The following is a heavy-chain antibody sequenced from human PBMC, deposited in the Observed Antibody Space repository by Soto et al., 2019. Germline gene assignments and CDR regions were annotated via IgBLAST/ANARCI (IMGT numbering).Heavy chain of an antibody. Sequence: EVLLEESGGGFVQPGGSLRLSCAASGFTVSNNYMTWVRPAPGQRLEWVAVLQDGGSISYAASVSDRFTISRDNAKNTVFLEMNSLRPEDTAVYCWARGEGSGSNALGHWRQGTPGTVSS. D-gene: IGHD3-16*01. CDR1: GFTVSNNY. CDR3: ARGEGSGSNALGH. CDR2: LQDGGSI. V-gene: IGHV3-66*01. J-gene: IGHJ4*02.